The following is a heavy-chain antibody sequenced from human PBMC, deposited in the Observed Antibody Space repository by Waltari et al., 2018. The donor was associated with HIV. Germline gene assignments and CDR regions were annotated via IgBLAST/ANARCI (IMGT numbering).Heavy chain of an antibody. J-gene: IGHJ4*02. V-gene: IGHV3-7*04. CDR2: IKKEGREK. CDR3: ARGGFYGSGSKVN. D-gene: IGHD3-10*01. Sequence: EVQLVAFGGGLVKPGGSLSLSCAGSGFNFSSHWMSWVRQAPGKGVEWVANIKKEGREKYYVDSGNCRFTISRDNAENSLYLQMNSLRAEDTAVYYCARGGFYGSGSKVNWGQGTLVTVSS. CDR1: GFNFSSHW.